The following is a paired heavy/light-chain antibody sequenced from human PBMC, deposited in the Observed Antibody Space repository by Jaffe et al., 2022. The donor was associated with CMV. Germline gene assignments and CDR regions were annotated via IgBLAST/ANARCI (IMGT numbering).Heavy chain of an antibody. CDR1: GFIFSDYA. CDR2: ISASGDNT. CDR3: AKSYLKTDGVSRGKVYYYYGMDV. Sequence: EVLLLESGGGLVQPGGSLRLSCAGSGFIFSDYAMTWVRQAPGKGLEWVSGISASGDNTKTADSVKGRVTISRDNSKNTLFLHMNRLGAEDTAVYYCAKSYLKTDGVSRGKVYYYYGMDVWGQGTTVTVSS. D-gene: IGHD2-8*01. V-gene: IGHV3-23*01. J-gene: IGHJ6*02.
Light chain of an antibody. CDR1: RMGEKY. Sequence: DVTQPPSVSVSPGQTATMSCSGDRMGEKYASWYQQKPGQSPVLVIYEDNKRPSGIPERFSGSNSGGTATLTISGTQAIDEADYYCQTWDTSAPGVLFGGGTKLTVL. J-gene: IGLJ2*01. CDR3: QTWDTSAPGVL. V-gene: IGLV3-1*01. CDR2: EDN.